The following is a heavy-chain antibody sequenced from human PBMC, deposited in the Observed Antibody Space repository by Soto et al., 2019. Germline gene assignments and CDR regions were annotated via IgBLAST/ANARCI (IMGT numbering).Heavy chain of an antibody. J-gene: IGHJ6*02. CDR2: IYYSGST. CDR3: ASSGTRGYSYGFVDYYYYYGLDV. D-gene: IGHD5-18*01. V-gene: IGHV4-59*01. Sequence: SLIRHPPGKRLEWIGYIYYSGSTNYNPSLKSRVTISVDTSKNQFSLKLSSVTAADTAVYYCASSGTRGYSYGFVDYYYYYGLDVWGQGTKGTV.